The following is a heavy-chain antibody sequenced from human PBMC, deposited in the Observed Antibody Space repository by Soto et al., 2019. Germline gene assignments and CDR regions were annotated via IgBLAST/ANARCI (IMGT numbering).Heavy chain of an antibody. CDR1: GGSISSATYY. Sequence: QVQLQESGPGLVKPSQTLSLTCTVSGGSISSATYYWSWIRQHPGKVLEWIGYIYYSGSTYYNPSLKSRVTISVDTSKNQFALKLSSVTAADTAVYYCARYGSGTYYPTTFDYWCQGTLVTVSS. V-gene: IGHV4-31*03. CDR3: ARYGSGTYYPTTFDY. D-gene: IGHD3-10*01. CDR2: IYYSGST. J-gene: IGHJ4*02.